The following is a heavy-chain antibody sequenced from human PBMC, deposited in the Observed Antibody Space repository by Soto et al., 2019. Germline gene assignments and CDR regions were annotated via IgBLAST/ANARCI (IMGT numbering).Heavy chain of an antibody. J-gene: IGHJ3*02. CDR3: ARENYDSSGYCDAFDI. Sequence: SETLSLTCAVYGGSFSGYYWSWIRQPPGKGLEWIGEINHSGSTNYNPSLKSRVTISVDTSMNQFSLKLSSVTAADTAVYYCARENYDSSGYCDAFDIWGQGTMVTVSS. V-gene: IGHV4-34*01. CDR2: INHSGST. D-gene: IGHD3-22*01. CDR1: GGSFSGYY.